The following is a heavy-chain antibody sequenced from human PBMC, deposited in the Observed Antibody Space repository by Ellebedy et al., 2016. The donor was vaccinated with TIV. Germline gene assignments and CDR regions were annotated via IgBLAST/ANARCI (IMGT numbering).Heavy chain of an antibody. Sequence: LRLSCTVSGGSISGSSYYRGWIRQHPGKGLEWIGYIYYTWSTYYNPSLKSRLIISVDTSKNQFSLKLTSVTAADTAVYYCARGRWLQPYFDYWGQGTPVTVSS. CDR3: ARGRWLQPYFDY. CDR2: IYYTWST. V-gene: IGHV4-31*03. CDR1: GGSISGSSYY. D-gene: IGHD5-24*01. J-gene: IGHJ4*02.